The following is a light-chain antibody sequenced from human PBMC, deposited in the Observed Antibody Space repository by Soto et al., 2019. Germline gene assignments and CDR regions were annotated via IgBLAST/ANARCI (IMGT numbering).Light chain of an antibody. V-gene: IGKV3-20*01. J-gene: IGKJ1*01. CDR3: QQYGTSPRT. CDR2: GAS. CDR1: QSISGSN. Sequence: EIVLTQSPGTLSLSPGERATLSCRASQSISGSNLAWYQQKPGQPPGLLIYGASTRATGIPDRFSGSGSGTDFALTISRLEPEDFAVYYCQQYGTSPRTFGQGTKVEIK.